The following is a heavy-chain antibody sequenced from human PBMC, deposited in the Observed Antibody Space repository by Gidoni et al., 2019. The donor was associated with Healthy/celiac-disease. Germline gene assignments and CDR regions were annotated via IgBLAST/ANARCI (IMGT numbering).Heavy chain of an antibody. D-gene: IGHD2-15*01. Sequence: QVQLVQSGAEVKTPGASVKVSCKVSGYTLTELSMHWVRQAPGKGLEWMGGFDPEDGETIYAQKFQGRVTMTEDTSTDTAYMELSSLRSEDTAVYYCATDGAGHCSGGSCYSDWGQGTLVTVSS. J-gene: IGHJ4*02. CDR1: GYTLTELS. CDR2: FDPEDGET. V-gene: IGHV1-24*01. CDR3: ATDGAGHCSGGSCYSD.